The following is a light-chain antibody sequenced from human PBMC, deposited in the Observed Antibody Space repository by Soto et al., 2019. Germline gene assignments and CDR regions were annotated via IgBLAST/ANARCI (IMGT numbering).Light chain of an antibody. CDR1: QSVNSH. V-gene: IGKV3-15*01. Sequence: EVVMTQSPATLSVSPGERATLSCRASQSVNSHLAWYQQKPGQAPRLLISGASTRATGIPARFSGSASGTQFTLTISSLQSEDFVVYYCQQYNTWPLTFGGGTKVEIK. J-gene: IGKJ4*01. CDR3: QQYNTWPLT. CDR2: GAS.